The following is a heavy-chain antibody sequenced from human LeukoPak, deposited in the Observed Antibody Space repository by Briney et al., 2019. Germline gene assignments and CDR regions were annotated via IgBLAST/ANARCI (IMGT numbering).Heavy chain of an antibody. CDR2: INPSGGST. V-gene: IGHV1-46*01. CDR1: GYTFTSYY. Sequence: SVKVSCKASGYTFTSYYMHWVRQAPGQGLEWMGIINPSGGSTSYAQKFQGRVTMTRDTSTSTAYMELSSLRSEDTAVYYCARVPSGSYYFGLSDYYYGMDVWGQGTTVTVSS. D-gene: IGHD1-26*01. J-gene: IGHJ6*02. CDR3: ARVPSGSYYFGLSDYYYGMDV.